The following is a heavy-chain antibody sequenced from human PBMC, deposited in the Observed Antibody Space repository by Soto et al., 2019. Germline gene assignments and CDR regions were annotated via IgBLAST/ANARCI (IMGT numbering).Heavy chain of an antibody. CDR3: TRVRWLELRNFDY. V-gene: IGHV3-49*03. J-gene: IGHJ4*02. CDR1: GFTFGDYA. CDR2: IRSKDYDGTT. Sequence: PGGSLRLSYTASGFTFGDYAMSWFRQAPGKGLKRVGFIRSKDYDGTTEYEEYVKGRYTVSRDDEKSKENQQMNSMKTEDTAVYYCTRVRWLELRNFDYWGQGT. D-gene: IGHD1-7*01.